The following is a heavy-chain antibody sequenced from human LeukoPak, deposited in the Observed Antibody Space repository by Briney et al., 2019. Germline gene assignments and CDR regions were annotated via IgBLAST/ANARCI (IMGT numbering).Heavy chain of an antibody. D-gene: IGHD6-19*01. CDR3: ARPYSSGWYEYMDV. V-gene: IGHV1-2*02. CDR2: INPNSGGT. CDR1: GYTFTGYY. J-gene: IGHJ6*03. Sequence: ASVKVSCKASGYTFTGYYMHWVRQAPGQGLEWTGWINPNSGGTNYAQKFQGRVTMTRDTSISTAYMELSRLRSDDTAVYYCARPYSSGWYEYMDVWGKGTTVTVSS.